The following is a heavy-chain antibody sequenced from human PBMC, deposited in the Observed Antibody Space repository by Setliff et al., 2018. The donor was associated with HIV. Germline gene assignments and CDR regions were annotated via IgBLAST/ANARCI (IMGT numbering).Heavy chain of an antibody. CDR3: AREGGQGYSGSGSFYHRNFDL. D-gene: IGHD3-10*01. CDR2: INQSGNT. Sequence: KPSETLSLTCAVYGGSLSGYYWSWVRQSPGRGLEWIGEINQSGNTNFNPSLKSRLIISVDTSKSRFSLKLTSVTAADTALYYCAREGGQGYSGSGSFYHRNFDLWGRGTLVTVSS. J-gene: IGHJ2*01. CDR1: GGSLSGYY. V-gene: IGHV4-34*01.